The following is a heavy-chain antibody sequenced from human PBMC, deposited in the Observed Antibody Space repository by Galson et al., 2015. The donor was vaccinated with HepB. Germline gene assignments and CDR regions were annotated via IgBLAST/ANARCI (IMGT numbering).Heavy chain of an antibody. Sequence: SLRLSCAASGFNFDAYAMHWVRQAPGKGLEWLSLISYDGRNIYYADSVRGRFTISRDSSKSMLYLQMNSLRPDDTAVYYCARVVVLSETHLGEGDLDAWGQGVLVTVSS. CDR2: ISYDGRNI. D-gene: IGHD2-15*01. CDR3: ARVVVLSETHLGEGDLDA. J-gene: IGHJ5*02. CDR1: GFNFDAYA. V-gene: IGHV3-30*03.